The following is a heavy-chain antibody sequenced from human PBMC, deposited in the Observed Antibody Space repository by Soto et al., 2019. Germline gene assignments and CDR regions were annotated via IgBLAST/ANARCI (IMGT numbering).Heavy chain of an antibody. CDR1: GGSISSYY. CDR3: ARSLDYYDSSGYSFDY. Sequence: KPSETLSLTCTVSGGSISSYYWSWIRQPPGKGLEWIGYIYYSGSTNYNPSLKSRVTISVDTSKNQFSLKLSSVTAADTAVYYCARSLDYYDSSGYSFDYWGQGTLVTVSS. V-gene: IGHV4-59*01. D-gene: IGHD3-22*01. CDR2: IYYSGST. J-gene: IGHJ4*02.